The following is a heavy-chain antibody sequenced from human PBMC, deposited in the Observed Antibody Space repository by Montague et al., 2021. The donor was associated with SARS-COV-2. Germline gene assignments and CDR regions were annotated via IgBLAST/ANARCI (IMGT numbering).Heavy chain of an antibody. CDR3: ASWSESDSWYQASLDY. J-gene: IGHJ4*02. Sequence: SETLSLTCAVSGDSISSSYWWKLVRQSPGKVLGFIGVIFHSGTTNYNPSLNSLITISVDKSRNQFSLRLSSVTAADTAIYYCASWSESDSWYQASLDYWGKGTMITVSS. D-gene: IGHD6-13*01. CDR1: GDSISSSYW. V-gene: IGHV4-4*02. CDR2: IFHSGTT.